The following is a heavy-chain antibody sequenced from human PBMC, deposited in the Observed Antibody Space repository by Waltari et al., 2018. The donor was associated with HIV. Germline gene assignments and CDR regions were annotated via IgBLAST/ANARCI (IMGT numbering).Heavy chain of an antibody. D-gene: IGHD3-16*01. V-gene: IGHV4-34*01. J-gene: IGHJ4*02. CDR1: NDDGTSFSDYYWYFRDYY. Sequence: QVQLHQWGAELLKPSETLSLTCAVYNDDGTSFSDYYWYFRDYYRPWIRQSPGKGMEWIGEVDYSGSTNQNPSLRSRVSISVDTSKRQFSLRVSSVTDADTAVYYCARGVGYDYVWGSYADYWSQGTLVAVSS. CDR3: ARGVGYDYVWGSYADY. CDR2: VDYSGST.